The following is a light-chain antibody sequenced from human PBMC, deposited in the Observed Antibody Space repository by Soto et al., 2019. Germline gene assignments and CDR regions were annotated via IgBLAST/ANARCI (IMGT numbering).Light chain of an antibody. J-gene: IGKJ1*01. V-gene: IGKV3-15*01. CDR3: QQYNNWPL. Sequence: EMVMTQSPATLSLSPVERATLPCRASQSVSSNLAWYQQKPGQAPRLLIYGASTRATGIPARFSGSGSGTEFTLTISRLQSEDFAVYYCQQYNNWPLFGQGTKVDIK. CDR1: QSVSSN. CDR2: GAS.